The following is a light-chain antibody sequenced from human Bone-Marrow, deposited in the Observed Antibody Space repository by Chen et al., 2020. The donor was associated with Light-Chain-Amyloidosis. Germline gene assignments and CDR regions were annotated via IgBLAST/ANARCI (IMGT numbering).Light chain of an antibody. J-gene: IGLJ3*02. CDR1: SGSIATNY. CDR3: QSYQGSSQGV. Sequence: FMLPQPHSVSESPAKPVIISCTRSSGSIATNYVQWYQQRPGSSPTTVIYEDDQRPSGVPDRFSGSIDRSSNSASLTISGLKTEDEADYYCQSYQGSSQGVFGGGTKLTVL. CDR2: EDD. V-gene: IGLV6-57*01.